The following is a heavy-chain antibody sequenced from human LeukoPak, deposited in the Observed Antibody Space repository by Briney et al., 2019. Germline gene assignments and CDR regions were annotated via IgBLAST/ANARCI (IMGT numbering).Heavy chain of an antibody. CDR2: ISAYNGNT. V-gene: IGHV1-18*01. Sequence: ASVKVSCKASGYTFTSYGISWVRQAPGQGLEWMGWISAYNGNTNYAQKLQGRVTMTTDTSTSTAYMELRSLRSDDTAVYYCARKGGNYYGSGNYYNYGMDVWGQGTTVTVSS. J-gene: IGHJ6*02. D-gene: IGHD3-10*01. CDR1: GYTFTSYG. CDR3: ARKGGNYYGSGNYYNYGMDV.